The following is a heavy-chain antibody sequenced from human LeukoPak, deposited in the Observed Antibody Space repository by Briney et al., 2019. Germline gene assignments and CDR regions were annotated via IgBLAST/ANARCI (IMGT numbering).Heavy chain of an antibody. Sequence: PGGSLRLSCAASGFAVSSNYMSWVCQAPGKGLEWVSVIYGGGSTYYADSVKGRFTISRDNSKNTLYLQMNSLRAEDTAVYYGARGDFYDPQGMDVWGQGTTVTVSS. D-gene: IGHD3-22*01. J-gene: IGHJ6*02. CDR3: ARGDFYDPQGMDV. V-gene: IGHV3-66*01. CDR2: IYGGGST. CDR1: GFAVSSNY.